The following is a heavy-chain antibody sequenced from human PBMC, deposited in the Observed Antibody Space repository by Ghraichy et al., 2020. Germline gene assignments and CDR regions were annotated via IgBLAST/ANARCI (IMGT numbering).Heavy chain of an antibody. J-gene: IGHJ5*02. Sequence: SETLSLTCAVYGGSFSGYYWSWIRQPPGKGLEWIGEINHSGSTNYNPSLKSRVTISVDTSKNQFSLKLSSVTAADTAVYYCARVRSGYSSWNWFDPWGQGTLVTVAS. V-gene: IGHV4-34*01. CDR2: INHSGST. D-gene: IGHD3-22*01. CDR1: GGSFSGYY. CDR3: ARVRSGYSSWNWFDP.